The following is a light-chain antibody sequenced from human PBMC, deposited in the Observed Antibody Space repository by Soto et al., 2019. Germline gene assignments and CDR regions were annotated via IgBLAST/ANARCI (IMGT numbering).Light chain of an antibody. CDR2: TSG. J-gene: IGKJ2*01. CDR1: QRITTY. Sequence: IQMTQSPSSLSASLGDRVTITCRASQRITTYLNWYQQKPWNAPKLLITTSGTLQRGVPSRFSGSGSGTDFTLTITSLQREDFATYFCQQTYSPPYNVGQGTKLEIK. V-gene: IGKV1-39*01. CDR3: QQTYSPPYN.